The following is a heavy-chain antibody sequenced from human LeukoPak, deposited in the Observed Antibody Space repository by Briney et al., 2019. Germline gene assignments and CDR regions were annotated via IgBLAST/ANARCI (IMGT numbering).Heavy chain of an antibody. V-gene: IGHV3-30-3*01. CDR2: ISYDGSNK. J-gene: IGHJ4*02. D-gene: IGHD1-26*01. CDR3: ATDRNSGKYYDY. Sequence: GRSLRLSCAASGFTFSSYAMHWVRQAPGKGLEWVAVISYDGSNKYYADSVKGRLTISRDNSKNTLYLQMNSLRAEDTAVYYCATDRNSGKYYDYWGQGTLVTVSS. CDR1: GFTFSSYA.